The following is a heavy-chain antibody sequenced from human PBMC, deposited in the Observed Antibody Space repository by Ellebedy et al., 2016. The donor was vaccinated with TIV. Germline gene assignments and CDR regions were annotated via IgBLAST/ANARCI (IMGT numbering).Heavy chain of an antibody. J-gene: IGHJ6*02. Sequence: GESLKISCAASGFTFSSYAMTWARQAPGKGLEWVSVISGSGGSTFYADSVRGRFTISRDNSKNTLYLQMNSLRAEDTATYYCVKGSGTMDVWGQGTTVTVSS. CDR3: VKGSGTMDV. D-gene: IGHD1-1*01. CDR2: ISGSGGST. V-gene: IGHV3-23*01. CDR1: GFTFSSYA.